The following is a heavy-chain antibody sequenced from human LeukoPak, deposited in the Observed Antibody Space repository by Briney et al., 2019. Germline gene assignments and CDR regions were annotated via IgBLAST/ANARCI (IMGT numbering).Heavy chain of an antibody. Sequence: ASVKVSCEASGYTFTSYDINWVRQATGQGLEWMGWMNPNSGNTGYAQKFQGRVTITRNTSISTAYMELSSLRSEDTAVYYCARGRGHVVVPAADVYYYYYYMDVWGKGTTVTVSS. CDR1: GYTFTSYD. CDR3: ARGRGHVVVPAADVYYYYYYMDV. J-gene: IGHJ6*03. D-gene: IGHD2-2*01. V-gene: IGHV1-8*01. CDR2: MNPNSGNT.